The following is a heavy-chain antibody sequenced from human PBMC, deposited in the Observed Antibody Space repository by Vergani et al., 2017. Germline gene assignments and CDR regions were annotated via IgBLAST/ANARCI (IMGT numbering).Heavy chain of an antibody. Sequence: QLHLQESGPGLVKPSETLSLTWTVSGGSITSSSHYWGWIRQPPGKGLEWIGNIYHSGGAYYNPSLKGRVTISVDTSKNQFSLEVTSVTAADTAVYYCARDGGEYDKDALDVWGQGTKVTVTS. CDR1: GGSITSSSHY. J-gene: IGHJ3*01. CDR2: IYHSGGA. CDR3: ARDGGEYDKDALDV. D-gene: IGHD2-21*01. V-gene: IGHV4-39*02.